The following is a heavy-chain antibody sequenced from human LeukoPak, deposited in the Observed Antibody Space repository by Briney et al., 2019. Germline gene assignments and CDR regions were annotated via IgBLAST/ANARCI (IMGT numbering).Heavy chain of an antibody. V-gene: IGHV1-69*04. J-gene: IGHJ6*02. Sequence: ASVNVSFKASGGTFSIYAISWVRQAPGQGLEWMGRIIPILGIANYAQKFQGRVTITADKSTSTAYMELSSLRSEDTAVYYCARDSGYFDWLYYGMDVWGQGTTVTVSS. D-gene: IGHD3-9*01. CDR3: ARDSGYFDWLYYGMDV. CDR1: GGTFSIYA. CDR2: IIPILGIA.